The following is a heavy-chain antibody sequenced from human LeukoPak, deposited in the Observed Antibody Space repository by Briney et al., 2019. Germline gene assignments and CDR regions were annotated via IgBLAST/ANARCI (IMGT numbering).Heavy chain of an antibody. J-gene: IGHJ5*02. Sequence: PSETLSLTCTVSGGSISSGDYYWSWIRQPPGKGLEWIGYIYYSGSTYYNPSLKSRVTISVDTSKNQFSLKLSSVTAADTAVYYCARGVVPAAIWFDPWGQGTLVTVSS. D-gene: IGHD2-2*02. CDR1: GGSISSGDYY. CDR2: IYYSGST. V-gene: IGHV4-30-4*02. CDR3: ARGVVPAAIWFDP.